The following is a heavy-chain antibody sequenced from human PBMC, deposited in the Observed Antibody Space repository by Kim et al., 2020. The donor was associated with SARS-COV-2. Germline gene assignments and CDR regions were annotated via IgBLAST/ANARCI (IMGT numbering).Heavy chain of an antibody. D-gene: IGHD5-12*01. J-gene: IGHJ4*02. Sequence: SETLSLTCAVYGGSFSGYYWSWIWQPPGTGLEWIGEINHSGSTNYNPSLNSRVTISVDTSKNQFSLKLSSVSAADTAVYYCARTRWLQFRGFDYWGQGTLLTVSS. CDR2: INHSGST. V-gene: IGHV4-34*01. CDR3: ARTRWLQFRGFDY. CDR1: GGSFSGYY.